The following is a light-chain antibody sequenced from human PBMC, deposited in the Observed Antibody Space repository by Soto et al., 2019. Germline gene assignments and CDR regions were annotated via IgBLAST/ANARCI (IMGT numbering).Light chain of an antibody. CDR1: QRVSRI. J-gene: IGKJ5*01. V-gene: IGKV3-15*01. Sequence: EIAMTQSPATLSVSPGERATLSCRSRQRVSRILAWYQQKHGQAPRLRIYGASTRATGIPARFSGSGSGTEFTLTISSLQSEDFAVYYCQQYNNWPSITFGQGTRLEIK. CDR2: GAS. CDR3: QQYNNWPSIT.